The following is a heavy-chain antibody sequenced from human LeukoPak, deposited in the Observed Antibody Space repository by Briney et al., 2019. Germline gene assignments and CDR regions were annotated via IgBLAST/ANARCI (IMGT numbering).Heavy chain of an antibody. CDR2: IIPILDIP. D-gene: IGHD5-18*01. J-gene: IGHJ4*02. CDR1: GGTLSTDA. CDR3: AREGGYSYGPFDY. Sequence: ASVKVSCKASGGTLSTDAINWVRQAPGQGLEWVGRIIPILDIPNYAQKFQGRVTISADKSTNTAYLELSSLRSEDTAVYYCAREGGYSYGPFDYWGQGTLVTVSS. V-gene: IGHV1-69*04.